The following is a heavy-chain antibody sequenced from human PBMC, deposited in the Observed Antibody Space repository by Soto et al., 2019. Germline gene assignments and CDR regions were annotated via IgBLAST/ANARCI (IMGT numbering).Heavy chain of an antibody. Sequence: GESLKISCKGSGYSFTSYWIGWVRQMPGKGLEWMGIIYPGDSDTRYSPSFQGQVTISADKSISTAYLQWSSLKASDTAMYYCARLSGCSSTSCYTHMDAWGQGTRVTVSS. CDR1: GYSFTSYW. CDR2: IYPGDSDT. D-gene: IGHD2-2*02. J-gene: IGHJ6*02. V-gene: IGHV5-51*01. CDR3: ARLSGCSSTSCYTHMDA.